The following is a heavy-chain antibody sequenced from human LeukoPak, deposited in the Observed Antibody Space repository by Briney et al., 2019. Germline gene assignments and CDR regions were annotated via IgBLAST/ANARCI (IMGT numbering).Heavy chain of an antibody. CDR1: GGSFSGYY. Sequence: SETLSLTCAVSGGSFSGYYWTWIRQPPGKGLEWIGEINHSGSTNYNPSLKSRVTISVDKSKNQFSLKLSSVTAADTAVYYCAAGTMTTVTTRYFDLWGRGTLVTVSS. D-gene: IGHD4-17*01. J-gene: IGHJ2*01. CDR2: INHSGST. CDR3: AAGTMTTVTTRYFDL. V-gene: IGHV4-34*01.